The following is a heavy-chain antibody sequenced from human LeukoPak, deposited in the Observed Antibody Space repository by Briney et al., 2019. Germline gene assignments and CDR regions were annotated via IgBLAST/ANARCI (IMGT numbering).Heavy chain of an antibody. Sequence: SETLSLTCAVYGGSFRGYYWSWIRQPPGKGLEWIGEINHSGSTNYNPSLKSRVTISVDTSKNQFSLKLSSVTAADTAVYYCARASGVWLGYWGQGTLVTVSS. CDR3: ARASGVWLGY. V-gene: IGHV4-34*01. CDR1: GGSFRGYY. D-gene: IGHD3-22*01. CDR2: INHSGST. J-gene: IGHJ4*02.